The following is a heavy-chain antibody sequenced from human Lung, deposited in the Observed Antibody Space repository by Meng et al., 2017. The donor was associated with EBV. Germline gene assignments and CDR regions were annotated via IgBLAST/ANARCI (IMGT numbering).Heavy chain of an antibody. V-gene: IGHV4-30-4*01. CDR1: GGSINSGAYY. D-gene: IGHD6-6*01. CDR3: AREYSSSSGLPGP. Sequence: QVKLQYSGPGLVKPSQTLSLTCTVSGGSINSGAYYWSWIRQHPRNGLEWIGYIYYSGTIYYDPSLKSRITISVDMSKNQFSLKLTSVTAADTAMYYCAREYSSSSGLPGPWGQGTLVTVSS. J-gene: IGHJ5*02. CDR2: IYYSGTI.